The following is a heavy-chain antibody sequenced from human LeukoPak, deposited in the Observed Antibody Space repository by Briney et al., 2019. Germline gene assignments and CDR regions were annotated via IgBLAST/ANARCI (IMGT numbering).Heavy chain of an antibody. CDR2: VTSGGGST. CDR1: GFTFSSYA. D-gene: IGHD2-2*01. Sequence: GGSLRLSCAASGFTFSSYAMSWVRQAPGKGLEWVSTVTSGGGSTYYADSVKGRFTISRDNSKNTLYLQMNSLRAEDTAVFYCTKDHPDCRGTSCLLFGYWGQGTLVTVSS. CDR3: TKDHPDCRGTSCLLFGY. V-gene: IGHV3-23*01. J-gene: IGHJ4*02.